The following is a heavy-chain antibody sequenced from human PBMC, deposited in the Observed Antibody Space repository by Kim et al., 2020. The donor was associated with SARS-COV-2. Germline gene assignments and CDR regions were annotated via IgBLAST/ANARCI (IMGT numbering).Heavy chain of an antibody. J-gene: IGHJ4*02. CDR3: ARALTLDY. CDR2: NGNT. D-gene: IGHD3-9*01. Sequence: NGNTKYAQKLQGRVTMTTDTATSTAYMELRSLGSDDTAVYFCARALTLDYWGQGTLVTVSS. V-gene: IGHV1-18*01.